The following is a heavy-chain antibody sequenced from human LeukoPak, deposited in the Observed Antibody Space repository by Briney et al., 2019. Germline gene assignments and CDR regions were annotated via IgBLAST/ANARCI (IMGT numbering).Heavy chain of an antibody. D-gene: IGHD5-18*01. J-gene: IGHJ4*02. CDR1: GGSFSGYY. Sequence: SETLSLTCAVYGGSFSGYYWSWIRQPPGKGLEWIGEINHSGSTNYNPSLKSRVTISVDTSKNQFSLKLSSVTAADTAVYYCASLPLRYSYGHGIDYWGRGTLVTVSS. V-gene: IGHV4-34*01. CDR2: INHSGST. CDR3: ASLPLRYSYGHGIDY.